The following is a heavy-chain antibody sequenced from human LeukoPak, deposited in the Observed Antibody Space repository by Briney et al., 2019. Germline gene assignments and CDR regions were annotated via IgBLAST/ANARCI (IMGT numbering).Heavy chain of an antibody. J-gene: IGHJ4*02. CDR3: VTAHSSGWYGH. D-gene: IGHD6-19*01. CDR1: GFTFSTYA. CDR2: ITSDGGST. Sequence: GGSLRLSCSASGFTFSTYAMHWVRQAPGKGLEYVSAITSDGGSTYYAGSVKGRFTISRDNSKNTLYLQMSSLRAEDTAVYYCVTAHSSGWYGHWGEGTLVTVSS. V-gene: IGHV3-64D*06.